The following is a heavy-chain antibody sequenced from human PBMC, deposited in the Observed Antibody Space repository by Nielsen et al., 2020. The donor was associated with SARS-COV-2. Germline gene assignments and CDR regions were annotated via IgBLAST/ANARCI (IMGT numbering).Heavy chain of an antibody. V-gene: IGHV1-2*06. Sequence: ASVKVSCKASGYTFTGHYMHWVRQAPGQGLEWMGRINPSSGDTTYAQKFQGVVTMTRDTSITTAYVELSRPRSDDTAVYYCARGGDTAGTYWGQGTLVTVSS. D-gene: IGHD1-1*01. CDR3: ARGGDTAGTY. CDR1: GYTFTGHY. CDR2: INPSSGDT. J-gene: IGHJ4*02.